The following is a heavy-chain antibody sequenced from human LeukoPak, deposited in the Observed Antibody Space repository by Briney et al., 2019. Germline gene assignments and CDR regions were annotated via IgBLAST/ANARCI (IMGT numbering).Heavy chain of an antibody. Sequence: PSETLSLTCAVYGGSFSGYYWSWIRQPPGKGLEWIGEINHSGSTNYNPSLKSRVTISVDTSKNQFSLKLSSVTAADTAVYYCATAPARWSGYSFDGYWGQGTLVTVSS. V-gene: IGHV4-34*01. D-gene: IGHD3-3*01. CDR3: ATAPARWSGYSFDGY. CDR1: GGSFSGYY. J-gene: IGHJ4*02. CDR2: INHSGST.